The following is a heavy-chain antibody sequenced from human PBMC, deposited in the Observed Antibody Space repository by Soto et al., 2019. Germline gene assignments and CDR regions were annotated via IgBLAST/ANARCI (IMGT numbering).Heavy chain of an antibody. D-gene: IGHD1-1*01. CDR1: GASISSFY. CDR3: VRDGTKTLRDWFDP. V-gene: IGHV4-4*07. J-gene: IGHJ5*02. CDR2: IYATGTT. Sequence: KTSETLSLTCTVSGASISSFYWSWIRKPAGKGLEWIGRIYATGTTDYNPSLKSRVMMSVDTSKKQFSLKLRSVTAADTAVYYCVRDGTKTLRDWFDPWGQGISVTVSS.